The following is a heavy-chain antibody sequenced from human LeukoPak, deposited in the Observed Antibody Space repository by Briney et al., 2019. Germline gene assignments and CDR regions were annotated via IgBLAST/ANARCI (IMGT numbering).Heavy chain of an antibody. Sequence: GGSLRLSCAASGFTFSSYAMSWVRQAPGKGLEWVSAISGSGGSTYYADSVKGRFTISRDNSKNTLYLQMNSLRAEDTAVYYCARDWDIAAAGIAIFDYWGQGTLVTVSS. CDR3: ARDWDIAAAGIAIFDY. D-gene: IGHD6-13*01. CDR1: GFTFSSYA. V-gene: IGHV3-23*01. CDR2: ISGSGGST. J-gene: IGHJ4*02.